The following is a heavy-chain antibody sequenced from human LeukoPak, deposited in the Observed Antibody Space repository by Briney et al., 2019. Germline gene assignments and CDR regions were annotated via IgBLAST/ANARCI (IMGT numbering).Heavy chain of an antibody. D-gene: IGHD6-19*01. CDR3: AREMVAVSGIYFDY. CDR2: TYYMSKWDN. V-gene: IGHV6-1*01. Sequence: SQTLSLTCAISGDSVSSNSAAWNWIRQSPSRGLEWLGRTYYMSKWDNDYAVSVKSRISINPDTSNNQFSLKLNYVTPEDTAVYYCAREMVAVSGIYFDYWGQGTLVTVSS. CDR1: GDSVSSNSAA. J-gene: IGHJ4*02.